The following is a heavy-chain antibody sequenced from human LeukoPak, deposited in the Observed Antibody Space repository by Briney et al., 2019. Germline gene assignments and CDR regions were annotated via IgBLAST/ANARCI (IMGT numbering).Heavy chain of an antibody. Sequence: PSETLSLTCTVSGASNTSSNSYWGWIRQPPGKGLEWIGSIYYSGTTYYNPSLKSRVTISVDTSKNQFSLKLSSVAAPDTAVYYCARLGDVSTMIVDYWGQGTLVTVSS. CDR3: ARLGDVSTMIVDY. D-gene: IGHD3-22*01. CDR1: GASNTSSNSY. V-gene: IGHV4-39*01. CDR2: IYYSGTT. J-gene: IGHJ4*02.